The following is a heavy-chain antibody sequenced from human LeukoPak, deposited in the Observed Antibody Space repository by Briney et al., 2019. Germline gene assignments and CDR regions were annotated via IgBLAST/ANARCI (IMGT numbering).Heavy chain of an antibody. CDR2: INPRGSST. CDR1: GYTFINYY. Sequence: GASVRVSCKASGYTFINYYIHWVRQAPGQGLEWMGNINPRGSSTNYAQKFQGRVTMTRDTSISTAYMELSRLRSDDTAVHYCARDRDYYDSSGYIDYWGPGTLVTVSS. V-gene: IGHV1-46*01. D-gene: IGHD3-22*01. J-gene: IGHJ4*02. CDR3: ARDRDYYDSSGYIDY.